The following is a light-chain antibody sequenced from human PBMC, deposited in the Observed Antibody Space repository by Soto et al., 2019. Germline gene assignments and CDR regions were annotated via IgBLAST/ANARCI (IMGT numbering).Light chain of an antibody. CDR2: DAS. J-gene: IGKJ5*01. CDR3: QQYADLPMT. Sequence: EIGLTRSPPTLSLPPGERATLSCRASQSVSSYLAWYHQKPGQAPRLLIYDASNRATGIPDRFSGSASGTDFTLTISRLEPEDFAVYFCQQYADLPMTFGQGTRLEI. CDR1: QSVSSY. V-gene: IGKV3-20*01.